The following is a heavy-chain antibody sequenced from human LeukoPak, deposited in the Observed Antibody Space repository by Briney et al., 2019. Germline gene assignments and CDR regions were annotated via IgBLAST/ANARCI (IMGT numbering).Heavy chain of an antibody. J-gene: IGHJ4*02. CDR2: IYYSGST. V-gene: IGHV4-59*01. Sequence: SETLSLTCTVSGDSISNYYWSWIRQPPGKGLEWIGYIYYSGSTNYNPYLKSRVTISVDTSRNQSSLKLSSVTAADTALYYCARGYGSGSHYFDYWGQGSLVTVSS. CDR1: GDSISNYY. D-gene: IGHD3-10*01. CDR3: ARGYGSGSHYFDY.